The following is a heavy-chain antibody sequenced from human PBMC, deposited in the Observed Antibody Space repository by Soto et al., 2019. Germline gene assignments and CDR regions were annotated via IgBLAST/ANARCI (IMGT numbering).Heavy chain of an antibody. CDR2: ISSSSSYI. Sequence: GSLRLSCAASGFTFSSYSMNWVRQAPGKGLEWVSSISSSSSYIYYADSVKGRFTISRDNAKNSLYLQMNSLRAEDTAVYYCARDRPDYSVASYYYYGMDVWGQGTTVTVSS. CDR1: GFTFSSYS. V-gene: IGHV3-21*01. J-gene: IGHJ6*02. D-gene: IGHD2-15*01. CDR3: ARDRPDYSVASYYYYGMDV.